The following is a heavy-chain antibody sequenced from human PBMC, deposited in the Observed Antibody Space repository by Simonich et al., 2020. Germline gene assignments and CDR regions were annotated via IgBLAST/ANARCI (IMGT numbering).Heavy chain of an antibody. CDR2: ISSSSSYI. J-gene: IGHJ6*02. CDR1: GFTFSSYS. D-gene: IGHD2-2*01. CDR3: AGGVYCSSTSCSTYYYYGMDV. Sequence: EVQLVESGGGLVKPGGSLRLSCAASGFTFSSYSMNWVRQAPGKGLEWVSSISSSSSYIYYADSVKGRFTISRDNAKKSLYLQMNSLRAEDTAVYYCAGGVYCSSTSCSTYYYYGMDVWGQGTTVTVSS. V-gene: IGHV3-21*01.